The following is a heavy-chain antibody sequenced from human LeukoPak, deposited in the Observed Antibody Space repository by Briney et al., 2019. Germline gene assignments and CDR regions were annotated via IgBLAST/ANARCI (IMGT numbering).Heavy chain of an antibody. J-gene: IGHJ4*02. CDR2: ISGSSTYI. CDR3: ARSCGGDCYSSHRYYFDY. D-gene: IGHD2-21*02. V-gene: IGHV3-21*01. Sequence: PGGSLRLSCAASGFTFSHFTINWVRQAPGKGLEWVSTISGSSTYIFYADSVKGRFTISRDDAKNSLYLQMNSLRAEDTAMYYCARSCGGDCYSSHRYYFDYWGQGSLVTVSS. CDR1: GFTFSHFT.